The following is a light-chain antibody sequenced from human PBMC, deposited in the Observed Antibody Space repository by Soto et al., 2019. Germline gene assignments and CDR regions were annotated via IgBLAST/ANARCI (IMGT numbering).Light chain of an antibody. CDR3: QQYGSSIT. J-gene: IGKJ5*01. CDR1: QSLSNNF. Sequence: EVVLTQSPGTLSLSPGEGDTLSCRASQSLSNNFLAWYQQKPGQAPRLLIYGATSRATGVPDRFSGSGSGTDFTLTISRLEPEDFAVYYCQQYGSSITFGQGTRLETK. V-gene: IGKV3-20*01. CDR2: GAT.